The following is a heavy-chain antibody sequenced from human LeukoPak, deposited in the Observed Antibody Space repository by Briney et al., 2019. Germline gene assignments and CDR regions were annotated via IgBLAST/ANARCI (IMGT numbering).Heavy chain of an antibody. CDR3: ARGFSCSSTSCYFDY. J-gene: IGHJ4*02. CDR1: GFTFNTYA. D-gene: IGHD2-2*01. V-gene: IGHV3-48*03. CDR2: ISSSGSTI. Sequence: GGSLRLSCAGSGFTFNTYAMSWVRQAPGKGLEWVSYISSSGSTIYYADSVKGRFTISRDNAKNSLYLQMNSLRAEDTAVYYCARGFSCSSTSCYFDYWGQGTLVTVSS.